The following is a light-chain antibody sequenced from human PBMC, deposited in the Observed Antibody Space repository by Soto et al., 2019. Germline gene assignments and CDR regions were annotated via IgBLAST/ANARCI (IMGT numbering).Light chain of an antibody. CDR3: CSYAGSYTVV. CDR2: DVS. J-gene: IGLJ2*01. Sequence: QSVLTQPRSVSGSPGQSVTITCTGTSSDVGAYNFVSWHQQHPGRAPKLMIYDVSKRPSGVPDRFSGSKSGNTASLTISGLQAEDEADYYCCSYAGSYTVVFGGGTKLTVL. CDR1: SSDVGAYNF. V-gene: IGLV2-11*01.